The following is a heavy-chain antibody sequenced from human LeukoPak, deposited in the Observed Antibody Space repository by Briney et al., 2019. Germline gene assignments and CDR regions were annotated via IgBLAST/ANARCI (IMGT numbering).Heavy chain of an antibody. CDR1: GGSFSGYY. D-gene: IGHD3-16*02. CDR3: ARGLWYYDYVWGSYRYEHDY. Sequence: SETLSLTCAVYGGSFSGYYWSWIRQPPGKGLEWIGEINHSGSTNYNPSLKSRVTISVDTSKNQFSLKLSSVTAADTAVYYCARGLWYYDYVWGSYRYEHDYWGRGTLVTVSS. V-gene: IGHV4-34*01. J-gene: IGHJ4*02. CDR2: INHSGST.